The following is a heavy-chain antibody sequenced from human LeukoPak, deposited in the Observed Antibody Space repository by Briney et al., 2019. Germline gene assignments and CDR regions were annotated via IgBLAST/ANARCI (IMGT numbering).Heavy chain of an antibody. J-gene: IGHJ4*02. V-gene: IGHV3-33*01. CDR2: IWYDGSNK. CDR3: ARDRGDYYDSSGYYVSPSN. CDR1: GFTFSSYG. Sequence: GGSLRLSCAASGFTFSSYGMHWVRQAPGKGLEWVAVIWYDGSNKYYADSVKGRFTISRDNSKNTLYLQMNSLRAEDTAVYYCARDRGDYYDSSGYYVSPSNWGQGTLVTVSS. D-gene: IGHD3-22*01.